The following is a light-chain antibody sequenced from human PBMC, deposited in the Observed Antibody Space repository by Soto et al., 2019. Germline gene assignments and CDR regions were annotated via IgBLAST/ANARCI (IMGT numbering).Light chain of an antibody. CDR2: GAS. V-gene: IGKV3-20*01. CDR1: QSVSSSF. CDR3: QQYYNSPLT. Sequence: EIVLTQSPGTLSLSPGERATLSCRASQSVSSSFLAWYQQKPGQAPRLLIYGASSRATGIPDRFSGSGSGTDFTLTISRLEPDDFAVYYCQQYYNSPLTLGGGTKVEIK. J-gene: IGKJ4*01.